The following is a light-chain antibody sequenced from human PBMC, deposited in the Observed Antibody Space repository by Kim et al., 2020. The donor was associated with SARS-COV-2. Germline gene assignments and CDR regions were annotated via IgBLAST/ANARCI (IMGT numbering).Light chain of an antibody. CDR2: QND. V-gene: IGLV3-1*01. J-gene: IGLJ3*02. Sequence: SYELTQPPSVSVSPGQTASITCSGDKLGDKYACWYQQKAGQSPVLVIYQNDKRPSEIPERFSGSNSGDTATLTISGTQAMDEADYYCQAWDSSTFWVFGGGTKVTVL. CDR1: KLGDKY. CDR3: QAWDSSTFWV.